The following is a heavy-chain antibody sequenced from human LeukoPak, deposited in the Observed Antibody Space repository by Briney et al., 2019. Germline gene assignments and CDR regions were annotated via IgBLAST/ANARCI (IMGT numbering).Heavy chain of an antibody. CDR2: IYHSGST. CDR3: ARDGPTMDGGTRYFDY. J-gene: IGHJ4*02. Sequence: SETLSLTCTVSGGSISSYYWSWIRQPPGKGLEWIGYIYHSGSTYYNPSLKSRVTISVDRSKNQFSLKLSSVTAADTAVYYCARDGPTMDGGTRYFDYWGQGTLVTVSS. CDR1: GGSISSYY. D-gene: IGHD1-1*01. V-gene: IGHV4-59*12.